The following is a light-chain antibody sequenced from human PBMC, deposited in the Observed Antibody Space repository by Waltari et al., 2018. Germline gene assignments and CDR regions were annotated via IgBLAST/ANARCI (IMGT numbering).Light chain of an antibody. V-gene: IGLV3-1*01. CDR3: QAWDSNSYV. CDR2: QDT. Sequence: SYELTQPPSVSVSPGQTASITCSGDKLGDKYACWYQQKPGQSPVVVIYQDTKWPSGIPERFSGSNSGNTATLTISETQAMDEADYYCQAWDSNSYVFGTGTKVTVL. J-gene: IGLJ1*01. CDR1: KLGDKY.